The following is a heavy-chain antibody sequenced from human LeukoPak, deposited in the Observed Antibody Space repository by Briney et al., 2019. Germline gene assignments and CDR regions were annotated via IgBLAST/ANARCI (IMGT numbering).Heavy chain of an antibody. D-gene: IGHD5-24*01. CDR1: GFTFDDYA. V-gene: IGHV3-9*01. CDR3: AKGMAIVGTSAALDY. Sequence: GGSLRLSCAASGFTFDDYAMHWVRQAPGKGLEWVSGISWNSGSIGYADSVKGRFTISRDNAKNSLYLQMNSLGVEDTALYFCAKGMAIVGTSAALDYWGQGTLVTVSS. J-gene: IGHJ4*02. CDR2: ISWNSGSI.